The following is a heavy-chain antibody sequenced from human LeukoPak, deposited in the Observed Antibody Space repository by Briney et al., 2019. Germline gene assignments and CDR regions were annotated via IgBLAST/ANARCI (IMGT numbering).Heavy chain of an antibody. CDR1: GYTFIGYY. Sequence: ASVKVSCKASGYTFIGYYMHWVRQAPGQGLEWMGWINPNSGGTNDAQKFQGRVTMTRDTPISTAYMELSRLRSDDTAVYYCARQSTGNWFDPWGQGTLVTVSS. CDR2: INPNSGGT. V-gene: IGHV1-2*02. CDR3: ARQSTGNWFDP. D-gene: IGHD5/OR15-5a*01. J-gene: IGHJ5*02.